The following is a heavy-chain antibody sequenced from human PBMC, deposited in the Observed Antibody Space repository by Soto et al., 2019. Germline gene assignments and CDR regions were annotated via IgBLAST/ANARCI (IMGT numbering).Heavy chain of an antibody. CDR3: ANDSVAGGFDY. J-gene: IGHJ4*02. Sequence: QVQLVESGGGVVQPGRSLRLSCAASGFTFSSYGMHWVRQAPGKGLEWVAVISYDGSNKYYADSVKGRFTISRDNSKNTLYLQMNSLRAEDTAVYYCANDSVAGGFDYWGQGTLVTVSS. D-gene: IGHD6-19*01. V-gene: IGHV3-30*18. CDR1: GFTFSSYG. CDR2: ISYDGSNK.